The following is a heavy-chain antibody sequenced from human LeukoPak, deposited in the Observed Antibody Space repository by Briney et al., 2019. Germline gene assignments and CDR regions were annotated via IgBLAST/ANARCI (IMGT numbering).Heavy chain of an antibody. J-gene: IGHJ4*02. V-gene: IGHV1-46*01. D-gene: IGHD3-22*01. CDR2: INPSGGNT. Sequence: ASVKVSCKASGYTFTTYHIHWVRQAPGQGLEWMGIINPSGGNTNYTQKFQGRVTMTTDTSTTTMYMELSSLRSEDMPVYYCARADSADYYDSGGSIDYWGQGTLVTVSS. CDR3: ARADSADYYDSGGSIDY. CDR1: GYTFTTYH.